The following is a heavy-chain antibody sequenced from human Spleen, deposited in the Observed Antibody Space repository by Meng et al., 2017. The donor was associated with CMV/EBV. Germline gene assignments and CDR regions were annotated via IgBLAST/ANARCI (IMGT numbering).Heavy chain of an antibody. D-gene: IGHD1-26*01. V-gene: IGHV4-38-2*02. J-gene: IGHJ4*02. Sequence: SETLSLTCIVSGYSIRSDFYWGWVRQSPGEGLEWIASFYHGGNTYYNPSLKSRVTLSIDASRNQFSLRLTSVTAADTAVYYCARHLTGSYLFDQWGQGTLVTVSS. CDR2: FYHGGNT. CDR1: GYSIRSDFY. CDR3: ARHLTGSYLFDQ.